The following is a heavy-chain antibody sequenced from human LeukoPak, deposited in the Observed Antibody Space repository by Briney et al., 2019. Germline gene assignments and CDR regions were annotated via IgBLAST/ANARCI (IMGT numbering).Heavy chain of an antibody. J-gene: IGHJ5*02. CDR3: ARANQYNWFDP. D-gene: IGHD2-8*01. CDR1: GGPISGYY. V-gene: IGHV4-59*08. CDR2: IYYSGST. Sequence: SKTLSLTCTFSGGPISGYYGSWIRNPPGKGLEWIGYIYYSGSTYYNPSLKSRVTISVDTSKNQFSLKLSSVTAADTAVYYCARANQYNWFDPWGQGTLVTVSS.